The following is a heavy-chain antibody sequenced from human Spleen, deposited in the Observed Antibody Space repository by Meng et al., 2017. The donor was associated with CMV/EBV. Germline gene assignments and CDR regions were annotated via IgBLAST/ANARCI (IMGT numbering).Heavy chain of an antibody. CDR1: DVSIRNSTFF. CDR2: FFHGGDT. D-gene: IGHD1-26*01. CDR3: ARHLRGYSWPKSD. Sequence: SETLSLTCTVTDVSIRNSTFFWGWIRQPPGKGLEWIGSFFHGGDTYSNPSLRSRVAISVDTSKNQFSLRLNSVTATDTAMYYCARHLRGYSWPKSDWGQGTLVTVSS. J-gene: IGHJ4*02. V-gene: IGHV4-39*01.